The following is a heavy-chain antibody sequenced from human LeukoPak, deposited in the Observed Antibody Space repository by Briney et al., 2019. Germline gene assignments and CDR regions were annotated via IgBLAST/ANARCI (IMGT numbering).Heavy chain of an antibody. CDR1: GFTFSSYT. J-gene: IGHJ4*02. Sequence: GGSLRLSCAASGFTFSSYTISWVRQAPGKGLEWVSAISRSGDNTYYADSVEGRFTISRDNSKNTLYLQMNNLRAEDTAVFYCARLYGDHGDSWGQGTLVTVSS. CDR2: ISRSGDNT. D-gene: IGHD4-17*01. CDR3: ARLYGDHGDS. V-gene: IGHV3-23*01.